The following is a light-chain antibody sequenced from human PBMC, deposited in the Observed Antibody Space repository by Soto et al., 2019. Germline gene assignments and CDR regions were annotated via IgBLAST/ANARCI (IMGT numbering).Light chain of an antibody. CDR2: GNS. Sequence: SVLPQPPSVYGAPGQRVTISCTGSSSNIGAGYDVHWYQQLPGTAPKLLIYGNSNRPSGVPDRFSGSKSGTSASLAITGLQAEDEADYYCQSYDSSLSGSGVFGTGTKVTVL. CDR3: QSYDSSLSGSGV. J-gene: IGLJ1*01. CDR1: SSNIGAGYD. V-gene: IGLV1-40*01.